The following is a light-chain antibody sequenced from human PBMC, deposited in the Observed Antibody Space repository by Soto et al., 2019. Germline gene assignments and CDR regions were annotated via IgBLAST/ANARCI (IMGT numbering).Light chain of an antibody. V-gene: IGKV1-27*01. J-gene: IGKJ4*01. Sequence: DIEMTKSPSSLAASLGDRVTITCRASQGITNFLAWYQQKPGKVPKLLIYEASTLQSGVPSRLSGSGSGTDFTLTISSLQPEDVATYYCQKYNSAPSFGGGTKVDNK. CDR2: EAS. CDR3: QKYNSAPS. CDR1: QGITNF.